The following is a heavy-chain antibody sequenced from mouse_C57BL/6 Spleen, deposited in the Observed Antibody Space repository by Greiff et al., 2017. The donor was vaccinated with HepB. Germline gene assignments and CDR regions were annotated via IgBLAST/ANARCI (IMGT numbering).Heavy chain of an antibody. CDR2: INPYNGDT. J-gene: IGHJ3*01. Sequence: VQLQQSGPELVKPGDSVKISCKASGYSFTGYFMNWVMQSHGQSLEWIGCINPYNGDTFYNQKFKGKATLTVDKSSSTAHMELRSLTSEDAAVYYCARGVDYYGSSSSFAYWGQGTLVTVSA. CDR3: ARGVDYYGSSSSFAY. D-gene: IGHD1-1*01. V-gene: IGHV1-20*01. CDR1: GYSFTGYF.